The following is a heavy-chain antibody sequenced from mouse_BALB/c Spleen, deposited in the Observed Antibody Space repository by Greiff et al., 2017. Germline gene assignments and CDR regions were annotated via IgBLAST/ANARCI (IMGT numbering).Heavy chain of an antibody. J-gene: IGHJ3*01. Sequence: VKLMESGAELMKPGASVKISCKATGYTFSSYWIEWVKQRPGHGLEWIGEILPGSGSTNYNEKFKGKATFTADTSSNTAYMQLSSLTSEDSAVYYCAWDYGSKGFAYWGQGTLVTVSA. CDR1: GYTFSSYW. D-gene: IGHD1-1*01. CDR2: ILPGSGST. V-gene: IGHV1-9*01. CDR3: AWDYGSKGFAY.